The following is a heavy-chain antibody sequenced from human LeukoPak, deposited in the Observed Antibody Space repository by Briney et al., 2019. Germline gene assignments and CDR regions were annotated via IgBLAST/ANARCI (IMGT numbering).Heavy chain of an antibody. Sequence: SETLSLTCTVSGGSISSSSYYWGWIRQPPGKGLEWIGSIYYSGSTYYNPSLKSRVTISVDTSKNQFSLKLSSVTAADTAVYYCARASYGSGSYYHFDYWGQGTLVTVSS. CDR3: ARASYGSGSYYHFDY. J-gene: IGHJ4*02. CDR1: GGSISSSSYY. CDR2: IYYSGST. D-gene: IGHD3-10*01. V-gene: IGHV4-39*07.